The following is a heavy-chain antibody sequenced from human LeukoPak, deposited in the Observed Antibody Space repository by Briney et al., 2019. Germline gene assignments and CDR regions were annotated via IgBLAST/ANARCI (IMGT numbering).Heavy chain of an antibody. CDR1: GGSFSGYY. CDR3: ARDQDSSSSLDY. CDR2: INHSGST. Sequence: SETLSLTCAVYGGSFSGYYWSWVRQPPGKGLEWIGEINHSGSTNYNPSLKSRVTISVDTSKNQISLKLSSVTAADTAVYYCARDQDSSSSLDYWGQGTLVTVSS. V-gene: IGHV4-34*01. J-gene: IGHJ4*02. D-gene: IGHD6-13*01.